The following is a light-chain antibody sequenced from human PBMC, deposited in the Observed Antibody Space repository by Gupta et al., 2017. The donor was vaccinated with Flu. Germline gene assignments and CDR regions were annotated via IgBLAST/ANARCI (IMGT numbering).Light chain of an antibody. CDR1: SSDVGGSNF. J-gene: IGLJ1*01. Sequence: QSALTQPRSVSGSPGQSVTIPCPGTSSDVGGSNFVSWYQQHPGKAPKLMLYDVSKRPSGVPDRFSGSKSGNTASLTISGLQAEDEADYYCCSNAGSYTYVFGTETKVTVL. CDR2: DVS. V-gene: IGLV2-11*01. CDR3: CSNAGSYTYV.